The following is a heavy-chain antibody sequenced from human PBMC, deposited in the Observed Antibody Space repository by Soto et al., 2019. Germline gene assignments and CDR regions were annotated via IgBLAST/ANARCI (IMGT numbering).Heavy chain of an antibody. Sequence: QITLKESGPTLVKPTQTLTLTCTFSGFSLSTSGVGVGWIRQPPGKALEWLALIYWDDDKRYSPSLKSRLTITKDTSKNQVVLTMTNMDPVDTATYYCAHLSGVFWSGYYSWFDPWGQGTLVTVSS. CDR2: IYWDDDK. CDR1: GFSLSTSGVG. V-gene: IGHV2-5*02. CDR3: AHLSGVFWSGYYSWFDP. J-gene: IGHJ5*02. D-gene: IGHD3-3*01.